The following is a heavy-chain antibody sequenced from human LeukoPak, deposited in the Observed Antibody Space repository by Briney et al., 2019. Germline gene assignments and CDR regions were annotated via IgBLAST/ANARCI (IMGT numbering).Heavy chain of an antibody. J-gene: IGHJ4*02. D-gene: IGHD3-9*01. CDR1: GFTFDDYA. Sequence: PGRSLRLSCAASGFTFDDYAMHWVRQAPGKGLEWVSGISWNSGSIGYADSVKGRFTISRDNAKNSLYLQMNSLRAEDTALYYCAKDMRTEHYDILTGYLDYWGQGTLVTVSS. CDR3: AKDMRTEHYDILTGYLDY. V-gene: IGHV3-9*01. CDR2: ISWNSGSI.